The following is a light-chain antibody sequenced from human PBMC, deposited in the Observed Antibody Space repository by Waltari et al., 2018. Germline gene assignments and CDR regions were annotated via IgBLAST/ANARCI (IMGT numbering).Light chain of an antibody. CDR2: AVS. Sequence: DIQITQSPSSLSASVRDRVTITCRASERIGTYLNWYQQKPGKAPNLLIYAVSNLPSAVPSRFSASGSERDFSLTISSLQPEDSATYYCQQSYAIPLAFGQGTKVEIK. J-gene: IGKJ1*01. V-gene: IGKV1-39*01. CDR3: QQSYAIPLA. CDR1: ERIGTY.